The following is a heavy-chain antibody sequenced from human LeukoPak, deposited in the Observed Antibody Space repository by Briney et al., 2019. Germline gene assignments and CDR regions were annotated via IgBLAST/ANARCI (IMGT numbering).Heavy chain of an antibody. CDR3: ARDGSEYYYDSSGFDY. J-gene: IGHJ4*02. CDR2: ISYDGSNK. V-gene: IGHV3-30*04. D-gene: IGHD3-22*01. Sequence: GGSLRLSCAASGFTFSSYAMHRVRQAPGKGLEWVAVISYDGSNKYYADSVKGRFTISRDNSKNTLYLQMNSLRAEDTAVYYCARDGSEYYYDSSGFDYWGQGTLVTVSS. CDR1: GFTFSSYA.